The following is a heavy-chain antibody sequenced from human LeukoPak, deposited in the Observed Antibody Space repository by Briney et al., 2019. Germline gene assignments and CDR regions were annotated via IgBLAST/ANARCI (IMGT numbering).Heavy chain of an antibody. D-gene: IGHD5-24*01. V-gene: IGHV3-7*04. Sequence: GGSLRLSCVASGFPFSSYWMTWVRQAQGKGLEWVANIKQDGSKKSYVDSVKGRFTISRDNAKNSLYLQMNSLRAEDTAIYYCTRVGYIDEGIDYWGQGTLVTVSS. CDR3: TRVGYIDEGIDY. CDR2: IKQDGSKK. J-gene: IGHJ4*02. CDR1: GFPFSSYW.